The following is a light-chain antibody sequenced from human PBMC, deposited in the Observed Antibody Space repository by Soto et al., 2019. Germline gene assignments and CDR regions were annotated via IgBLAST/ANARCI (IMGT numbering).Light chain of an antibody. J-gene: IGKJ2*01. CDR3: QQRHSSPRT. Sequence: DIQMTQSPSSLSASLGDRVTITCRASENIGVYLNWYQQKPGTAPKVLLYASSRLQIGVPSRFSSSGSATYFTLTIDRLKPEDFATSYCQQRHSSPRTFGQGTKL. CDR2: ASS. CDR1: ENIGVY. V-gene: IGKV1-39*01.